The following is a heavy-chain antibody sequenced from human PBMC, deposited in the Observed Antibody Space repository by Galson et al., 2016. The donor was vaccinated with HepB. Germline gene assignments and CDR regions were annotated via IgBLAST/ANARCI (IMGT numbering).Heavy chain of an antibody. D-gene: IGHD4/OR15-4a*01. CDR2: IYFGGFET. Sequence: QSGAEVKKPGESLKISCQAFGYRSTNYWIGWVRQMPGTGLEWLGLIYFGGFETRYSPSFQGRVIVSADRSINTAYLQWGSLEAPDTAIYYCAGATHGNTWFDYWGQGTQVTVSS. CDR3: AGATHGNTWFDY. J-gene: IGHJ4*02. V-gene: IGHV5-51*01. CDR1: GYRSTNYW.